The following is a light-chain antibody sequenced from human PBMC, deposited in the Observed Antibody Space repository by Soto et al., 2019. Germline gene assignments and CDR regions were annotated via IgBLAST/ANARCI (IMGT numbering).Light chain of an antibody. CDR3: QQSFGPPYP. V-gene: IGKV1-39*01. J-gene: IGKJ2*01. CDR2: ETS. CDR1: QSLGRR. Sequence: DIQMTQYPSSLSASVGDRVTISCRASQSLGRRLTWYQQKPGEAPKLLIYETSNLQNGVPSRFSGSESETDFTLTINILQPEDFATYYCQQSFGPPYPFGKGTKLE.